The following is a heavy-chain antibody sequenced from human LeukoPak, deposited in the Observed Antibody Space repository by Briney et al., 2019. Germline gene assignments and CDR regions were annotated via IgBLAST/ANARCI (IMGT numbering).Heavy chain of an antibody. Sequence: GASVKVSCKASGGTFSSNGISWVRQAPGQGLEWMGGIIPIFSTAKYAQKFQGRVTISTDDSTSAVYMELGSLTSEDTAVYYCARAGIAASQRWFDPWGQGTLVTVSS. V-gene: IGHV1-69*05. D-gene: IGHD6-13*01. CDR2: IIPIFSTA. J-gene: IGHJ5*02. CDR1: GGTFSSNG. CDR3: ARAGIAASQRWFDP.